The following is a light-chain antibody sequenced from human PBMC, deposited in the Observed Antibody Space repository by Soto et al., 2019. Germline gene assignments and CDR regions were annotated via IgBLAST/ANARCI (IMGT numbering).Light chain of an antibody. CDR3: QQRRNWPRT. V-gene: IGKV3-11*01. CDR2: DAS. J-gene: IGKJ1*01. CDR1: QSVSTY. Sequence: EIVLTQSPATLSLSPGDRATLSCRARQSVSTYLDWFQQKPGQAPRLLIYDASNRATGIPARFSASGSGTVFTLTITRLEPEDFAIYYCQQRRNWPRTFGQGTKVEIK.